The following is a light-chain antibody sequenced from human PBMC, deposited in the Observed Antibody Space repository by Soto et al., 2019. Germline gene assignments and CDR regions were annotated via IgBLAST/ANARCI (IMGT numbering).Light chain of an antibody. CDR3: QKYSSVPV. CDR1: QGIRNF. J-gene: IGKJ3*01. Sequence: DIQMTQSPTSLSASVGDRVTITCRAIQGIRNFVAWYQQKPGKAPKLLIYAASTFQSGVPSRSSGSGSGTDFTLTITSLQPEDVATYSCQKYSSVPVFGPGTKVEIK. V-gene: IGKV1-27*01. CDR2: AAS.